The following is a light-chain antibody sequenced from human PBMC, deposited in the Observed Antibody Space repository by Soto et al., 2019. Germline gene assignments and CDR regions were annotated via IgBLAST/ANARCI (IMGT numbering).Light chain of an antibody. V-gene: IGKV3-11*01. CDR1: QSVSSY. J-gene: IGKJ1*01. CDR2: DAS. CDR3: QQRGNWPLT. Sequence: EIVLTQSPATLSLSPGERATLSCRASQSVSSYLAWYQQKPGQAPRLLIYDASNRATGIPARFSGSGSGTDFTLTISSLEPEDFAVYYCQQRGNWPLTFGQGNKVEIK.